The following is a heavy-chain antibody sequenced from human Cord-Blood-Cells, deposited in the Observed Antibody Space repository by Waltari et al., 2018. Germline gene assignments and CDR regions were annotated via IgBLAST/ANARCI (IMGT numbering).Heavy chain of an antibody. CDR2: ISSSSSYI. J-gene: IGHJ4*02. V-gene: IGHV3-21*01. CDR3: ARKGYFDY. Sequence: VQLVEYGGGLVKPGWSLRLSCAASGFPYSGYSMNWVRQAPGKGLEWVSSISSSSSYIYYADSVKGRFTISRDNAKNSLYLQMNSLRAEDTAVYYCARKGYFDYWGQGTLVTVSS. CDR1: GFPYSGYS.